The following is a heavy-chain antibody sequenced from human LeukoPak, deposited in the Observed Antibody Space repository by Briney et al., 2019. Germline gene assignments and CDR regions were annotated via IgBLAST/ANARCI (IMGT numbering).Heavy chain of an antibody. J-gene: IGHJ3*02. D-gene: IGHD1-26*01. V-gene: IGHV3-20*04. CDR1: GFTFSSYS. CDR3: ASHNSGSDYSAFDI. CDR2: INWNGGST. Sequence: GGSLRLSCAASGFTFSSYSMSWVRQAARKRLGWVSGINWNGGSTGYADSVKGRFTISRDNAKNSLYLQMNSLRAEDTALYYCASHNSGSDYSAFDIWGQGTMVTVSS.